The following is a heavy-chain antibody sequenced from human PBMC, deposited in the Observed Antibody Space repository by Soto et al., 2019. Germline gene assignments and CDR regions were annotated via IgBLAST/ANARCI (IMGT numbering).Heavy chain of an antibody. V-gene: IGHV1-2*02. J-gene: IGHJ6*02. Sequence: ASVKVSCKASGYTFTGYYMHWVRQAPGQGLEWMGWINPNSGGTNYAQKFQGRVTMTRDTSISTAYMELSRLRSDDTAVYYCARDIVVVPAAPGYGMDVWGQGTKATVSS. CDR3: ARDIVVVPAAPGYGMDV. CDR1: GYTFTGYY. D-gene: IGHD2-2*01. CDR2: INPNSGGT.